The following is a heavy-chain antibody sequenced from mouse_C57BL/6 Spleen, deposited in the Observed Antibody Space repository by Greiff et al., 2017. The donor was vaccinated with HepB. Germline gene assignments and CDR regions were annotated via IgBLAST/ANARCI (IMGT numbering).Heavy chain of an antibody. V-gene: IGHV2-2*01. CDR3: ARRDYGNYVFAY. CDR1: GFSLTSYG. D-gene: IGHD2-1*01. CDR2: IWSGGST. J-gene: IGHJ3*01. Sequence: QVQLKQSGPGLVQPSQSLSITCTVSGFSLTSYGVHWVRQSPGKGLEWLGVIWSGGSTDYNAAFISRLSISKDNSKSQVFFKMNSLQADDTAIYYCARRDYGNYVFAYWGQGTLVTVSA.